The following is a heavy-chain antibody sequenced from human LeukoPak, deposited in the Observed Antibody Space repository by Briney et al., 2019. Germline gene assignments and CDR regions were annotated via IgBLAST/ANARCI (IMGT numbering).Heavy chain of an antibody. V-gene: IGHV3-7*01. CDR1: GFTFSSYW. CDR2: IKQDGSEK. CDR3: ARKRGYKYYYYMDV. J-gene: IGHJ6*03. D-gene: IGHD5-18*01. Sequence: GGSLRLSCAASGFTFSSYWMSWVRQAPGKGLEWVANIKQDGSEKYYVDSVKGRFTISRDNAKNSLYLQMNSLRAEDTAVYYCARKRGYKYYYYMDVWGKGTTVTISS.